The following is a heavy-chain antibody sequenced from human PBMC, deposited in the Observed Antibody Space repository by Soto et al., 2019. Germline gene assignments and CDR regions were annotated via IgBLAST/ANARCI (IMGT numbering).Heavy chain of an antibody. D-gene: IGHD3-3*01. J-gene: IGHJ6*03. V-gene: IGHV1-8*01. Sequence: ASVKVSCKASGYTFTSYDINWVRQATGQGLEWMGWMNPNSGNTGYAQKFQGRVTMTRNTSISTAYMELSSLRSEDTAVYYCARGLNTATYYDFWRGTWGNYYYSMDVWGKGTTVTVSS. CDR1: GYTFTSYD. CDR3: ARGLNTATYYDFWRGTWGNYYYSMDV. CDR2: MNPNSGNT.